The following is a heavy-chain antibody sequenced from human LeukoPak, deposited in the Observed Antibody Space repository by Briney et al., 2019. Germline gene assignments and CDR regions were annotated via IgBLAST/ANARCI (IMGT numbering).Heavy chain of an antibody. CDR2: IIPIFGTA. D-gene: IGHD3-3*01. V-gene: IGHV1-69*13. CDR1: GGTFSSYA. Sequence: SVKVSCKASGGTFSSYAISWVRQAPGQGLEWMGGIIPIFGTANYAQKFQGRVTITADESTSTAYMELSSLRSEDTAVYYCAKDTYYNSRSGYYVFEYWGQGSLVTVSS. J-gene: IGHJ4*02. CDR3: AKDTYYNSRSGYYVFEY.